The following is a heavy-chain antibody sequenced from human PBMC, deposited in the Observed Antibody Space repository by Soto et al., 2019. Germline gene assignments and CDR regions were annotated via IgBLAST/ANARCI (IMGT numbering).Heavy chain of an antibody. J-gene: IGHJ4*02. Sequence: SETLSLTFAVSGGSISSGGYSWSWIRQPPGKGLEWIGYIYHSGSTYYNPSLKSRVTISVDRSKNQFSLKLTSVTAADTAVYYCATAPGPYWGQGTLVTVSS. V-gene: IGHV4-30-2*01. CDR1: GGSISSGGYS. CDR2: IYHSGST. CDR3: ATAPGPY.